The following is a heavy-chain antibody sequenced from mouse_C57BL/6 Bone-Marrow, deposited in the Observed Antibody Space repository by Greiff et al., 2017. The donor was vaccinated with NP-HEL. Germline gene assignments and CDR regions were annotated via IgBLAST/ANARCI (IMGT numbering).Heavy chain of an antibody. Sequence: EVQLVESGGDLVQPGGSLKLSCAASGFTFSDYYMYWVRQTPEKRLEWVAYISNGGGSTYYPDTVKGRFTISRDNAKNTLYLQMSRLKSEDTAMYYCASELTGTYFDVWGTGTTVTVSS. CDR3: ASELTGTYFDV. J-gene: IGHJ1*03. CDR2: ISNGGGST. CDR1: GFTFSDYY. V-gene: IGHV5-12*01. D-gene: IGHD4-1*01.